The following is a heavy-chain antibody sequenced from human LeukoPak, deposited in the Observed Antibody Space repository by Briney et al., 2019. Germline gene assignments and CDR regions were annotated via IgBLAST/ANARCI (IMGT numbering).Heavy chain of an antibody. J-gene: IGHJ4*02. V-gene: IGHV4-34*01. CDR2: INHSGST. CDR1: GGSFSGYY. D-gene: IGHD3-16*02. CDR3: ARADYVWGSYRYSY. Sequence: SETLSLTCAVYGGSFSGYYWSWIRQPPGKGLEWIGEINHSGSTNYNPSLKSRVTISVDTSKNQFSLKLSSVTAADTAVYYCARADYVWGSYRYSYWGQGTLVTVS.